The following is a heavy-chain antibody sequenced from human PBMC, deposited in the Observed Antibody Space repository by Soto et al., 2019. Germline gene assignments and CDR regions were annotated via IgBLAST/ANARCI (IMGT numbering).Heavy chain of an antibody. CDR2: INWNSGSI. CDR1: GFTFDDYA. J-gene: IGHJ1*01. Sequence: LRLSCAASGFTFDDYAMHWVRQVPGKGLEWVSGINWNSGSIGYGDSVKGRFAISRDNAKNSLHLQMNSLSAEDTAFYYCVKDESINWYSGHFRHWGQGTLVTGSS. V-gene: IGHV3-9*01. D-gene: IGHD6-13*01. CDR3: VKDESINWYSGHFRH.